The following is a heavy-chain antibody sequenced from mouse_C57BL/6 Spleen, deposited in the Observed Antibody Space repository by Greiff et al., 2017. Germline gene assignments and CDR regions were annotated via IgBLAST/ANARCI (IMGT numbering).Heavy chain of an antibody. CDR3: ARAGFITTVVDY. CDR2: IHPNSGST. CDR1: GYTFTSYW. D-gene: IGHD1-1*01. V-gene: IGHV1-64*01. Sequence: QVQLQQPGAELVKPGASVKLSCKASGYTFTSYWMHWVKQRPGQGLEWIGMIHPNSGSTNYNEKFKSKATLTVDKSSSTAYMQLSRLTSEDSAVYYCARAGFITTVVDYWGQGTTLTVSS. J-gene: IGHJ2*01.